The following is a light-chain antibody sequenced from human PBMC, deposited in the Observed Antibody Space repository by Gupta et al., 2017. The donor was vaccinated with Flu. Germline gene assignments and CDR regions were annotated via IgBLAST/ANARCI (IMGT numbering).Light chain of an antibody. V-gene: IGKV2D-29*01. J-gene: IGKJ4*01. CDR3: IQSVQLPLT. CDR2: DVS. CDR1: HCLLNSGGKTY. Sequence: SPCQPSSISCKSIHCLLNSGGKTYLYWYLQKPGQPPQLLIYDVSNWLSGVPDRFSGSGSGTDFTLNISRVEADDVGVYYCIQSVQLPLTFGGGTKVEIK.